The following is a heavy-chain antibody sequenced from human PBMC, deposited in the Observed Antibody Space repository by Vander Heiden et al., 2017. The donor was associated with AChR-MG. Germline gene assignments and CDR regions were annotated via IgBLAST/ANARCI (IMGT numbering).Heavy chain of an antibody. V-gene: IGHV1-8*01. D-gene: IGHD4-17*01. Sequence: QVQLVQSGAEVKKPGASVKVSCKASGYTFTSYYINWVRQATGQGLEWMGWMNPNSGNTGYAQKFQGRVTMTRNTSISTAYMELSSLRSEDTAVYYCARVQMTTETLGGYGMDVWVQGTTVTVSS. CDR2: MNPNSGNT. CDR3: ARVQMTTETLGGYGMDV. J-gene: IGHJ6*02. CDR1: GYTFTSYY.